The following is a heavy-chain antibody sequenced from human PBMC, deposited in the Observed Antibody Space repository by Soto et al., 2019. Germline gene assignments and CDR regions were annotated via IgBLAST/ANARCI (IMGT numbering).Heavy chain of an antibody. Sequence: PSETLSLTCIVSGVSISTYHWSWIRQPAGKGLEWIGRVHTSGSTNYNPSLKSRVSMSVDTSKNHFSLKVSSVTAADTAVYYCARDEYGYGDSYDSWGQGTLVTVSS. CDR2: VHTSGST. CDR3: ARDEYGYGDSYDS. CDR1: GVSISTYH. J-gene: IGHJ4*02. V-gene: IGHV4-4*07. D-gene: IGHD5-12*01.